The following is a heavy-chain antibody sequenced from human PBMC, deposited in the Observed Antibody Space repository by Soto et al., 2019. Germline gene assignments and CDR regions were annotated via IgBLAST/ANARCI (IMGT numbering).Heavy chain of an antibody. Sequence: EVQLLESGGGLVQPGGSLRLSCAAPGFTFSSYAMNWVRQSPGKGLEWVSVISGSGGSTYYADAVKGRFTISRDNSKNTLDLHMNSLRAEDTAVYYCAKRTVGWYFDLWGRGTLVTVSS. J-gene: IGHJ2*01. CDR3: AKRTVGWYFDL. CDR1: GFTFSSYA. CDR2: ISGSGGST. D-gene: IGHD4-17*01. V-gene: IGHV3-23*01.